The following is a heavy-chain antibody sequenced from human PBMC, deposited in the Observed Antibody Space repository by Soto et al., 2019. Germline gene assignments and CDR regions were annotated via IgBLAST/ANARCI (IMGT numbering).Heavy chain of an antibody. CDR3: ARVPGP. CDR2: IYHSGST. CDR1: GSSISSGGYS. V-gene: IGHV4-30-2*01. D-gene: IGHD3-10*01. J-gene: IGHJ5*02. Sequence: PSETLSLTCAVSGSSISSGGYSWSWIRQPPGKGLEWIGYIYHSGSTYYNSSLKSRVTISVDRSKNQFSLKLSSVTAADTAVYYCARVPGPWGQGTLVTVSS.